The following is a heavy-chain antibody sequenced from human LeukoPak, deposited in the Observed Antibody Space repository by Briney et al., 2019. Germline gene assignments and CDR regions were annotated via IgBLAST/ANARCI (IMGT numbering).Heavy chain of an antibody. V-gene: IGHV3-30*18. CDR2: ISYDGSNK. D-gene: IGHD3-22*01. CDR1: GFTFSSYG. J-gene: IGHJ5*02. Sequence: GSLRLSCAASGFTFSSYGMHWVRQAPGKGLEWVAVISYDGSNKYYADSVKGRFTISRDNSKNTLYLQMNSLRAEDTAVYYCAKDDTMIVASVDPWGQGTLVTVSS. CDR3: AKDDTMIVASVDP.